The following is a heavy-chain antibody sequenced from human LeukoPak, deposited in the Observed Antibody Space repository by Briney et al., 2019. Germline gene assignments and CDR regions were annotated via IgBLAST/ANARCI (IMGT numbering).Heavy chain of an antibody. Sequence: GGSLRLSCVASGFTFSSNWMSWVRQAPGKGLEWVAKISPDGSEKYYVDSVKGRFTISRDNAKSSLYLQMNSLRGEDTAVYYCARARYGSGGYFFDFWGQGTLVTVSS. CDR1: GFTFSSNW. CDR3: ARARYGSGGYFFDF. CDR2: ISPDGSEK. D-gene: IGHD3-10*01. V-gene: IGHV3-7*04. J-gene: IGHJ4*02.